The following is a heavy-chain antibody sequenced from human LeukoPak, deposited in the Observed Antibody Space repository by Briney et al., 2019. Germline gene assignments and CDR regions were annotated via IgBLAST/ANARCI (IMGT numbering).Heavy chain of an antibody. V-gene: IGHV4-61*02. Sequence: SETLSLTCTVSGGSISSSSYYWSWIRQPAVKGLEWIGRIYTSASTTYNPSLKSRVTMSVDTSTNQFSLKLSSVTAADTAVYYCARGFSLAGSVEVPAAPPLWWYFDLWGRGTLVTVSS. CDR1: GGSISSSSYY. CDR3: ARGFSLAGSVEVPAAPPLWWYFDL. J-gene: IGHJ2*01. CDR2: IYTSAST. D-gene: IGHD2-2*01.